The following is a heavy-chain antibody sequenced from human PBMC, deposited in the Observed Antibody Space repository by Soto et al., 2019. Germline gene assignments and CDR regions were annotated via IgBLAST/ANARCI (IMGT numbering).Heavy chain of an antibody. Sequence: GESLKISCRGSGHIFSNYWIGWVRQMPGKGLEWMGIIYPGDSDTRYSPSFQGQVTITVDKSINTAYLQWSRLKASDTAIYYCARQRLWGTSGYYYFENWGQGTLVTVSS. CDR1: GHIFSNYW. CDR3: ARQRLWGTSGYYYFEN. D-gene: IGHD3-22*01. V-gene: IGHV5-51*01. J-gene: IGHJ4*02. CDR2: IYPGDSDT.